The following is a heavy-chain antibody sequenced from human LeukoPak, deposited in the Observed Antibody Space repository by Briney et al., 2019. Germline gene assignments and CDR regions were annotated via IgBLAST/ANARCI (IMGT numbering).Heavy chain of an antibody. CDR1: GYTFTGYH. D-gene: IGHD6-13*01. CDR2: IYPNSGGT. CDR3: AKAIAAAHYDF. Sequence: ASVKVSCKASGYTFTGYHIHWVRQAPGQGLEWMGWIYPNSGGTNYAQKFQGRATMTRDTSISTAYMELSRLTSDDTAIYYCAKAIAAAHYDFWGQGTLVTVSS. J-gene: IGHJ4*02. V-gene: IGHV1-2*02.